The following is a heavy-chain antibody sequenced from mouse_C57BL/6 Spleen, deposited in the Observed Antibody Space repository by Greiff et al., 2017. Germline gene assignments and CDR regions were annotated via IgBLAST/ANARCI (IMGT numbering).Heavy chain of an antibody. CDR1: GYTFTSYW. V-gene: IGHV1-64*01. CDR3: ANPPSTTVADWYFEV. CDR2: IHPNSGST. Sequence: QVQLQQPGAELVKPGASVKLSCKASGYTFTSYWMHWVKQRPGQGLEWIGMIHPNSGSTNYNEKFKSKATLTVDKSSSTAYMQLSSLTSEDSAVYYCANPPSTTVADWYFEVWGTGTTVTVSS. D-gene: IGHD1-1*01. J-gene: IGHJ1*03.